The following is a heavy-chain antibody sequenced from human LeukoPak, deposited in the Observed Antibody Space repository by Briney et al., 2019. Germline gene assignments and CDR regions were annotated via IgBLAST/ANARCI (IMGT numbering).Heavy chain of an antibody. CDR2: FDPEDGET. D-gene: IGHD4-17*01. CDR1: GYTLTELS. V-gene: IGHV1-24*01. Sequence: ASVKVSCKVSGYTLTELSMHWVRQAPGKGLEWMGGFDPEDGETIYAQKFQGRVTMTEDTSTDTAYMELSSLRSEDTAVYYCATDPPFPGGDRGPLDYWGQGTLVTVSS. CDR3: ATDPPFPGGDRGPLDY. J-gene: IGHJ4*02.